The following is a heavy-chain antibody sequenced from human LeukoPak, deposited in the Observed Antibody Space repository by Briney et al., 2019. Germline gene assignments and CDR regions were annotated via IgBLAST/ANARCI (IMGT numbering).Heavy chain of an antibody. CDR1: GFVSSRYS. D-gene: IGHD1-1*01. CDR3: ASGYNWNYNGMDV. Sequence: GGSLRLSCTASGFVSSRYSMNWVREAPGQGLEWVSLITGNSSYKYYADSVKGRFTISRDNAKNSLYLQMNSLRVEDTAVYYCASGYNWNYNGMDVWGQGTTVTVS. CDR2: ITGNSSYK. V-gene: IGHV3-21*01. J-gene: IGHJ6*02.